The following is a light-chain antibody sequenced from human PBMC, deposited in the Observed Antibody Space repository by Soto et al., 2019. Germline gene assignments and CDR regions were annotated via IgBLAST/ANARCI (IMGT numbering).Light chain of an antibody. CDR3: QSHDSSLHASV. V-gene: IGLV1-40*01. Sequence: QLVLTQPPSVSGAPGQRVTISCTGSSSNIGAGYDVHWYLQLPGTAPKLLIYGNTNRPSGVPDRFSGSKSGSSASLAITGLQAEDEADYYCQSHDSSLHASVFGTGTKLTAL. CDR1: SSNIGAGYD. J-gene: IGLJ1*01. CDR2: GNT.